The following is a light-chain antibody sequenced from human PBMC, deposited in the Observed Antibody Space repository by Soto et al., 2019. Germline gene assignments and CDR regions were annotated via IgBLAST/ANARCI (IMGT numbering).Light chain of an antibody. CDR2: GAS. CDR1: QSVRTN. Sequence: EIVMTQSPATLSVSPGERVTLSCRASQSVRTNLAWYQQKSGQAPRPLIYGASTRATGVPARFSGSGSGTEFTLTISSLQSEDFAVYYCQHYNNLWGFGGGTKVEIK. CDR3: QHYNNLWG. V-gene: IGKV3-15*01. J-gene: IGKJ4*01.